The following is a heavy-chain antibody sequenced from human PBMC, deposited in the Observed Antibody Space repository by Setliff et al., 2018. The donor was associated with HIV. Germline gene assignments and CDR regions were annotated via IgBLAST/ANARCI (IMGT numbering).Heavy chain of an antibody. V-gene: IGHV1-69*10. D-gene: IGHD3-22*01. J-gene: IGHJ4*02. CDR3: VRVGPWYYARSGYLASWDY. Sequence: SVKVSCKASGFTFNHYALSWVRQAPGRRPEWMGGTNPQSDIANYAQRFQGRVTITADHSTTTTYMELTSLRADDTAVYYCVRVGPWYYARSGYLASWDYWGQGTLVTVSS. CDR1: GFTFNHYA. CDR2: TNPQSDIA.